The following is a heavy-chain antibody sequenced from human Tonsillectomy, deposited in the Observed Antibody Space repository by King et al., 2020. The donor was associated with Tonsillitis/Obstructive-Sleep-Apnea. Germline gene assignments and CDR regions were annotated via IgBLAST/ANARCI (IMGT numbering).Heavy chain of an antibody. J-gene: IGHJ3*02. CDR3: AKDIRNYLDAFDI. D-gene: IGHD1-7*01. CDR2: ITWNSGNM. Sequence: VQLVESGGGLVQPGRSLRLSCAVSGFTFDDYAMHWVRQAPGKGLEWVSTITWNSGNMVYADSVRGRFTISRENAKNSLYLQMNSLRPEDTALYYCAKDIRNYLDAFDIWGQGTMVTVSS. CDR1: GFTFDDYA. V-gene: IGHV3-9*01.